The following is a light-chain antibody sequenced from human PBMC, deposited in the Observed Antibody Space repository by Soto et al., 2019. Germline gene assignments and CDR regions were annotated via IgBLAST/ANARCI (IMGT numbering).Light chain of an antibody. CDR2: EVN. V-gene: IGLV2-8*01. J-gene: IGLJ1*01. CDR1: NSDVGGYNY. CDR3: SSYAGSNWYV. Sequence: SVLAQPPSASGSHGQSVTISCTGTNSDVGGYNYVSWYQQYPGKAPKLIIYEVNERPSGVPDRFSGSKSGNTASLTVSGLQTADEADYFCSSYAGSNWYVFGTGTKVTVL.